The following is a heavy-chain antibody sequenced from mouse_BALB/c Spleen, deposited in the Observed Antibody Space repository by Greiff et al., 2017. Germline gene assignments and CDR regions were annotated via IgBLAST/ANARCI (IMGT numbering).Heavy chain of an antibody. J-gene: IGHJ2*01. CDR1: GYSFTSYW. CDR2: IYPGNSDT. V-gene: IGHV1-5*01. CDR3: TRYRYLYYFDY. Sequence: EVQLQQSGTVLARPGASVKMSCKASGYSFTSYWMHWVKQRPGQGLEWIGAIYPGNSDTSYNQKFKGKAKLTAVTSASTAYMELSSLTNEDSAVYYCTRYRYLYYFDYWGQGTTLTVSS. D-gene: IGHD2-14*01.